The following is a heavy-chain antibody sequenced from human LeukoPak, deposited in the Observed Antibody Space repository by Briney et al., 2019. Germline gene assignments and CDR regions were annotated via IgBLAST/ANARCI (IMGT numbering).Heavy chain of an antibody. CDR1: GGSISSGGYY. D-gene: IGHD2-15*01. CDR2: IYYSGST. CDR3: ARSYCSGSSCYRTFDY. J-gene: IGHJ4*02. V-gene: IGHV4-31*03. Sequence: SQTLSLTCTVSGGSISSGGYYWSWIRQHPGKGLEWIGYIYYSGSTYYNPSLKSRVTISVDTSKNQFSLKLSSVTAADTAVYYCARSYCSGSSCYRTFDYWGQGTLVTVSS.